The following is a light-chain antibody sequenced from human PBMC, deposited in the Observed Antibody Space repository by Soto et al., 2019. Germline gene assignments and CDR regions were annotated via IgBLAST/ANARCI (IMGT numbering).Light chain of an antibody. V-gene: IGKV3-20*01. Sequence: EIVLTQSPDTLSLSPGERATLSCRASQSISSNYLAWYHQKPGQAPRLLIYGASGRATGIPDRFSGSGSGTDFTLTISRLEPEDFAVYYCQQYGSSPLFTFGPGTKVDI. CDR2: GAS. CDR1: QSISSNY. CDR3: QQYGSSPLFT. J-gene: IGKJ3*01.